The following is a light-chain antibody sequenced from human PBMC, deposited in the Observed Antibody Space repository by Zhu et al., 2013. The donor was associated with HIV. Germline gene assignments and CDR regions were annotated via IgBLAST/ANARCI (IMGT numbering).Light chain of an antibody. V-gene: IGKV3-20*01. CDR2: ETS. CDR1: QSVSSSF. CDR3: QQYGSSPLT. Sequence: EFVLTQSPGTLSLSPGDRATLSCRASQSVSSSFLAWYQQKPGQAPRLLMYETSSRAAGIPPRFSGSGSGTDFTLTISGLEPEDFAVYYCQQYGSSPLTFGG. J-gene: IGKJ4*01.